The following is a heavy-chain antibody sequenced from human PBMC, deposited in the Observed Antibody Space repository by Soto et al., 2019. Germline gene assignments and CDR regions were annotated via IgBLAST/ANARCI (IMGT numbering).Heavy chain of an antibody. CDR3: ASTLGARFDY. J-gene: IGHJ4*02. CDR1: GFMFTTSA. V-gene: IGHV1-46*03. CDR2: INPSIGTT. D-gene: IGHD1-26*01. Sequence: ASVKVSCKTSGFMFTTSAVQWVRQARGQGLEWMGVINPSIGTTTYAQKFQGRVTMARDTSTSTVYMEVSSLRSEDTAVYYCASTLGARFDYWGQGTLVTVSS.